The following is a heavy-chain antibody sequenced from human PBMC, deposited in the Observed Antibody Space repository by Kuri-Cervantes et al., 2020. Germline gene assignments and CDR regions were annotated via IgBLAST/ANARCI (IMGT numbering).Heavy chain of an antibody. J-gene: IGHJ6*02. Sequence: GESLKISCAASGFTFSSYAMHWVRQAPGKGLEWVANIKQDGSEKYYVDSVKGRFTISRDNAKNSLCLQMNSLRDEDTAVYYCARVPGGGGEHYYYYYGMDVWGQGTTVTVSS. V-gene: IGHV3-7*01. CDR3: ARVPGGGGEHYYYYYGMDV. D-gene: IGHD2-21*01. CDR2: IKQDGSEK. CDR1: GFTFSSYA.